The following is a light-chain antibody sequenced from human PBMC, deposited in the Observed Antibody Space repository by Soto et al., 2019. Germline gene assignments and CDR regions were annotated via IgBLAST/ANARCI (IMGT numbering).Light chain of an antibody. Sequence: DIQMTQSPSSLSASVGDRVTITCRASQTIGIYLNWYQQKPKTAPKLLIFAASILQRGVPSRFSGSGSGTDFTLTISTLQPEDVAIYYCHQSYSTPPYTFGQGTKMEIK. CDR1: QTIGIY. CDR2: AAS. CDR3: HQSYSTPPYT. V-gene: IGKV1-39*01. J-gene: IGKJ2*01.